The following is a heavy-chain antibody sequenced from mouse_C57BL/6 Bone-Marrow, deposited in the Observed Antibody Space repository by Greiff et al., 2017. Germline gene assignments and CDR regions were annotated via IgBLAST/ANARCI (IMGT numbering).Heavy chain of an antibody. CDR1: GFTFTDYY. D-gene: IGHD2-4*01. J-gene: IGHJ1*03. V-gene: IGHV7-3*01. CDR3: ARSPLRRRYFDV. CDR2: IRNKANGYTT. Sequence: EVKLQESGGGLVQPGGSLSLSCAASGFTFTDYYMSWVRQPPGKALEWLGFIRNKANGYTTEYSASVKGRFTISRDNSQSILYLQMNALRAEDSATYYCARSPLRRRYFDVWGTGTTVTVSS.